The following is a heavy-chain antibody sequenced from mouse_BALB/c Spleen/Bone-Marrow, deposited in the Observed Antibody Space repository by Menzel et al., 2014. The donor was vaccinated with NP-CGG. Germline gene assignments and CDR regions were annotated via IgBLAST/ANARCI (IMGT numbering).Heavy chain of an antibody. V-gene: IGHV1-20*02. J-gene: IGHJ2*01. CDR2: INPYNGDT. D-gene: IGHD1-1*01. CDR1: GYSFTGYF. CDR3: AGSGYYGSSYFDY. Sequence: EVKLMESRPELVKPGASVKISCKASGYSFTGYFMNWVMQSHGKSLEWIGRINPYNGDTFYNQKFKGKATLTVDKSSSTAHMELRSLASEDSAVYYCAGSGYYGSSYFDYWAKAPLSQSPQ.